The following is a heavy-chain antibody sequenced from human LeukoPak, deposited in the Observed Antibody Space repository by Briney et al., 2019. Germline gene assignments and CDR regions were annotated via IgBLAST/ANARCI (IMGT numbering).Heavy chain of an antibody. J-gene: IGHJ4*02. D-gene: IGHD2-15*01. CDR1: GGSISSGGYY. CDR3: ARTYRGVVGY. Sequence: SGTLSLTCTVSGGSISSGGYYWSWIRQHPGKGLEWIGYIYYSGSTYYNPSLKSRVTISVDTSKNQFSLKLSSVTAADTAVYYCARTYRGVVGYWGQGTLVTVSS. V-gene: IGHV4-31*03. CDR2: IYYSGST.